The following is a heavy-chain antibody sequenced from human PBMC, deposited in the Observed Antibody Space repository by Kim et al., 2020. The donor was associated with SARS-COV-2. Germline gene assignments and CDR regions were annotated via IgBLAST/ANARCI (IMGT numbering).Heavy chain of an antibody. CDR1: GASVSSGTDY. J-gene: IGHJ4*02. Sequence: SETLSLTCTISGASVSSGTDYWNWIRQPPGKGLEWIGYIYYTGSTNYNPSLKSRVTISIDTSNNRFSLKLTSMTAADTAVYYCARRYTYGRLDYWGQGALVTVSS. CDR3: ARRYTYGRLDY. D-gene: IGHD5-18*01. CDR2: IYYTGST. V-gene: IGHV4-61*03.